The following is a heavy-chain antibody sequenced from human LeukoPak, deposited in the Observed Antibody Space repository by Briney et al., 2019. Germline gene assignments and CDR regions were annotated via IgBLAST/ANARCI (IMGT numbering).Heavy chain of an antibody. Sequence: GGSLRLSCVASGFTFSGYNMHWVRQAPGKGLEWVAVMSYDGSNKYYADSVKGRFTISRDNSKNTLYLQMSSLRAEDTGVYYCARENRGSRWLNPWGQGILVTVSS. V-gene: IGHV3-30-3*01. CDR2: MSYDGSNK. J-gene: IGHJ5*02. CDR3: ARENRGSRWLNP. CDR1: GFTFSGYN. D-gene: IGHD2/OR15-2a*01.